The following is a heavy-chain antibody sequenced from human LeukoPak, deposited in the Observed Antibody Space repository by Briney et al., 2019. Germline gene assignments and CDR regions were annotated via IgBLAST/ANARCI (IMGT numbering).Heavy chain of an antibody. V-gene: IGHV4-59*08. Sequence: SETLSLTCTVSGVSISGFYWSWIRQPPGKGLEWVGFIYYSGSTKYNPSLKSRVTISVDTSKNQFSLKLTSVTAADTAGYYCARYGSGSYSDDHFHHWGQGTLVTVSS. D-gene: IGHD3-10*01. CDR3: ARYGSGSYSDDHFHH. CDR2: IYYSGST. J-gene: IGHJ1*01. CDR1: GVSISGFY.